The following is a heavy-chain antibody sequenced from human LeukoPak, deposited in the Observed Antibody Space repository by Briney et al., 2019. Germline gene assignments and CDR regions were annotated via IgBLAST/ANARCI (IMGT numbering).Heavy chain of an antibody. CDR3: TGGSDKVLSGEYYYYMDV. CDR2: IDRDGRVQ. Sequence: PGGSLRLSCTASGFTTHYWLNWVRQSPGKGLEWLANIDRDGRVQLYVAPVEGRFTISRDSAKNSLALQMHSLRAEDTAVYYCTGGSDKVLSGEYYYYMDVWGTGATVTVSS. V-gene: IGHV3-7*01. CDR1: GFTTHYW. J-gene: IGHJ6*03. D-gene: IGHD2/OR15-2a*01.